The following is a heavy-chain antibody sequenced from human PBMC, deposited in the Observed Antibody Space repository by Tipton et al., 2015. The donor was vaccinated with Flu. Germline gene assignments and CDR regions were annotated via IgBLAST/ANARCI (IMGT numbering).Heavy chain of an antibody. CDR2: INHSGST. D-gene: IGHD3-10*01. CDR1: GGSFSGYY. CDR3: ARGLYGSGSYQRRYFDY. V-gene: IGHV4-34*01. Sequence: TLSLTCAVYGGSFSGYYWNWIRQPPGKGLEWIGEINHSGSTNYNPSLKSRVTISVDTSKNQSSLKLSSVTAADTAVYYCARGLYGSGSYQRRYFDYWGQGTLVTVSS. J-gene: IGHJ4*02.